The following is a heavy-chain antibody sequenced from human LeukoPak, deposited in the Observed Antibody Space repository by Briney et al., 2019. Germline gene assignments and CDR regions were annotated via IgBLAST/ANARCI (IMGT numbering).Heavy chain of an antibody. J-gene: IGHJ6*02. CDR1: GYTFTSYY. Sequence: GASVKLSCKASGYTFTSYYMHWVRQAPGQGLEWMGIINPSGGSTSYAQKFQGRVTMTRDTSTSTVYMELSSLRSEDTAVYYCARRTSHYYYGMDVWGQGTTVTVSS. D-gene: IGHD2-2*01. CDR2: INPSGGST. V-gene: IGHV1-46*01. CDR3: ARRTSHYYYGMDV.